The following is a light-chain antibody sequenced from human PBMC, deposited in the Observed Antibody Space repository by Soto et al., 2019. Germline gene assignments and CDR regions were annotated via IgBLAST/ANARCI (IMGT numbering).Light chain of an antibody. CDR1: QSISSSS. Sequence: EIVLTQSPGTLSLSPGERATLSCRASQSISSSSLAWYQQKPGQAPRLLIYGASSRATGIPDRFSGSGSRTDFTLTISRLEPEDCAVYYCQQYGSSPWTFGQGTKVEIK. CDR3: QQYGSSPWT. J-gene: IGKJ1*01. V-gene: IGKV3-20*01. CDR2: GAS.